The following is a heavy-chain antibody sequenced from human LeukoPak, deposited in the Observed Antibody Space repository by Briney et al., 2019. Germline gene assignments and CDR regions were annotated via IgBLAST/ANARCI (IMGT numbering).Heavy chain of an antibody. CDR2: IKSSGGSV. D-gene: IGHD4-17*01. CDR1: GFTFSSYA. CDR3: AKVPSRAVTVDF. Sequence: GGSLRLSCAASGFTFSSYAMSWVRQAPGKGLECVSTIKSSGGSVYYADSVKGRFIISRDNSKNTLYLQMNSLRAEDTAVYYCAKVPSRAVTVDFWGRGTLVTVSS. V-gene: IGHV3-23*01. J-gene: IGHJ4*02.